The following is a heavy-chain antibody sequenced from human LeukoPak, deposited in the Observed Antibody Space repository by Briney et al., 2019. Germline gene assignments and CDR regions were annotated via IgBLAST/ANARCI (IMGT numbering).Heavy chain of an antibody. CDR3: AIGYSINGAFDI. CDR1: GYTFNNYY. Sequence: ASMKVSCKASGYTFNNYYIHWVRQAPGQGLEWMGWINPNSGGPNYAQNFQGRVTMTRDTSITTAYMEFSSLRSDDTAVYYCAIGYSINGAFDIWGQGTMVTVS. V-gene: IGHV1-2*02. D-gene: IGHD5-18*01. CDR2: INPNSGGP. J-gene: IGHJ3*02.